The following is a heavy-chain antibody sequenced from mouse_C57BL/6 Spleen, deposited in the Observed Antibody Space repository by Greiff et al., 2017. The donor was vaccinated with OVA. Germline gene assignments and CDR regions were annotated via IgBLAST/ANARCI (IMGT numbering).Heavy chain of an antibody. J-gene: IGHJ2*01. CDR3: ARGDSSGYLDY. D-gene: IGHD3-2*02. CDR2: INPNNGGT. Sequence: SGPELVKPGASVKIPCKASGYTFTDYNMDWVKQSHGKSLEWIGDINPNNGGTFYNQKFKGKATLTVDKSSSTAYMELRSLTSEDTAVYYCARGDSSGYLDYWGQGTTLTVSS. CDR1: GYTFTDYN. V-gene: IGHV1-18*01.